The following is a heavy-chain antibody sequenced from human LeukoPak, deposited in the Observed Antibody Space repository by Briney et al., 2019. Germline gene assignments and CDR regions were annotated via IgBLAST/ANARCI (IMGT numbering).Heavy chain of an antibody. J-gene: IGHJ4*02. Sequence: SETLSLTCTVSGGSISSYYWSWIRQPPGKGLEWIGYIYYSGSTNYNPSLKSRVTISVDTSKNQFSLKLSSVTAADTAVYYWARTRYSSGWSSLDYWGQGTLVTVSS. D-gene: IGHD6-19*01. CDR1: GGSISSYY. CDR3: ARTRYSSGWSSLDY. V-gene: IGHV4-59*08. CDR2: IYYSGST.